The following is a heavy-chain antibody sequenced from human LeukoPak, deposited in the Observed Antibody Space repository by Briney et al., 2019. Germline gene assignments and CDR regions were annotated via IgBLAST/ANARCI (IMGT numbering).Heavy chain of an antibody. J-gene: IGHJ4*02. CDR3: ARADYYGSGSPLDY. CDR1: GYTFTSYD. Sequence: GASVKVSCKASGYTFTSYDINWVRQATGQGLEWMGWMNPNSGNTGYAQKFQGRVTMARNTSISTAYMELSSLRSEDTAVYYCARADYYGSGSPLDYWGQGTLVTVSS. CDR2: MNPNSGNT. D-gene: IGHD3-10*01. V-gene: IGHV1-8*01.